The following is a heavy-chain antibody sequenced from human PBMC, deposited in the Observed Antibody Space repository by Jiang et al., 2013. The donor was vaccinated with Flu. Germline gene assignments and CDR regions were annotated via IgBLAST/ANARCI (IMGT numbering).Heavy chain of an antibody. CDR1: GGTFSSYS. CDR2: IIPILGIA. D-gene: IGHD3-22*01. CDR3: AREEIYPDVKASSGANFDY. V-gene: IGHV1-69*04. Sequence: SGAEVKKPGSSVKVSCKASGGTFSSYSISWVRQAPGQGLEWMGRIIPILGIANYAQKFQGRVTITADKSTSTAYMELSSLRSEDTAVYYCAREEIYPDVKASSGANFDYWGRGTLVTVSS. J-gene: IGHJ4*02.